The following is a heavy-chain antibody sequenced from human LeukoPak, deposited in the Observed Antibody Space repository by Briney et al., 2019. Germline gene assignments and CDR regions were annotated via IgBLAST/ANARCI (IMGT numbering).Heavy chain of an antibody. V-gene: IGHV4-59*01. D-gene: IGHD2-2*01. CDR1: GGSIISYY. CDR3: ARQRPAAMVAWFDP. J-gene: IGHJ5*02. Sequence: PSETLSLTCTVSGGSIISYYWSWIRQPPGKGLEWIGYVYYSGRTNYNSSLKSRVTISADTSKNQFSLRLSSVTAADTAVYYCARQRPAAMVAWFDPWGQGTLVTVSS. CDR2: VYYSGRT.